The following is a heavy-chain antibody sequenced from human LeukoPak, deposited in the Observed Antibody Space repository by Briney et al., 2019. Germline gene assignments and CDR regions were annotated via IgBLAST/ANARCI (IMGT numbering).Heavy chain of an antibody. J-gene: IGHJ4*02. CDR2: INHSGST. D-gene: IGHD2-15*01. V-gene: IGHV4-34*01. CDR3: ARGRSPPRNCSGGSCHRYFDY. Sequence: PSETLSLTCAVYGGSFSGYYWSWIRQPPGKGLEWIGEINHSGSTNYNPSLKSRVTISVDTSKNQFSLKLSSVTAADTAVYYCARGRSPPRNCSGGSCHRYFDYWGQGTLVTVSS. CDR1: GGSFSGYY.